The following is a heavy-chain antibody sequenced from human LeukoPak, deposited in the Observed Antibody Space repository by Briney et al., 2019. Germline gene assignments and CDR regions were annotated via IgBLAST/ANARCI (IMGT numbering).Heavy chain of an antibody. Sequence: ASVKVSCKASRYTFTSYDINWVRRAPGQGLEWMGWMNPNSGNTGYAQKFQGRVTMTRNTAMSTAYMELSSLRFEDTAVYYCATGVAVVASTDSWGQGTLVTVSS. CDR2: MNPNSGNT. CDR1: RYTFTSYD. CDR3: ATGVAVVASTDS. D-gene: IGHD2-15*01. J-gene: IGHJ5*01. V-gene: IGHV1-8*01.